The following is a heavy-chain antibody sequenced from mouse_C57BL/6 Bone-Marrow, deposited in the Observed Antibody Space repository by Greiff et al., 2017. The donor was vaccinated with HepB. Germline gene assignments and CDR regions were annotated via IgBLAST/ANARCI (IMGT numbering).Heavy chain of an antibody. Sequence: VHLVESGPELVKPGASVKLSCKASGYTFTSYDINWVKQRPGQGLEWIGWIYPRDGSTKYNEKLKGKATLTVDTSSSTAYMELHSLTSEDSAVYFCARPPYYYGSSYWYFDVWGTGTTVTVSS. J-gene: IGHJ1*03. CDR1: GYTFTSYD. CDR3: ARPPYYYGSSYWYFDV. D-gene: IGHD1-1*01. V-gene: IGHV1-85*01. CDR2: IYPRDGST.